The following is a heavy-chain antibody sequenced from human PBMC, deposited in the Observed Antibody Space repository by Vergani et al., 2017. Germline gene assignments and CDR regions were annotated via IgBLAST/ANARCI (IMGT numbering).Heavy chain of an antibody. Sequence: QLQLQESGSGLVKPSQTLSLTCAVSGGSISSGGYSWSWIRQPPGKGLEWIGYIYHSGSTYYNPSLKSRVTISVDRSKNQFSLKLSSVTAADTAVYYCARGGGTPRHYYYSGMDVWGQGTTVTVSS. V-gene: IGHV4-30-2*01. J-gene: IGHJ6*02. CDR1: GGSISSGGYS. D-gene: IGHD1-1*01. CDR2: IYHSGST. CDR3: ARGGGTPRHYYYSGMDV.